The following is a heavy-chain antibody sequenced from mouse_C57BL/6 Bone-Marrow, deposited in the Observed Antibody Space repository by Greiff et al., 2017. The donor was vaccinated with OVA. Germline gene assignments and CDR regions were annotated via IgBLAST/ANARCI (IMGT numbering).Heavy chain of an antibody. CDR2: ISSGSSTI. CDR3: ARPCGDY. Sequence: EVKLVESGGGLVKPGGSLKLSCAASGFTFSDYGMHWVRQAPEKGLEWVAYISSGSSTIYYADTVKGRFTISRDNAKNTLFLQMTSLMSEDTATYFCARPCGDYSGLGTSVTVSS. V-gene: IGHV5-17*01. J-gene: IGHJ4*01. CDR1: GFTFSDYG.